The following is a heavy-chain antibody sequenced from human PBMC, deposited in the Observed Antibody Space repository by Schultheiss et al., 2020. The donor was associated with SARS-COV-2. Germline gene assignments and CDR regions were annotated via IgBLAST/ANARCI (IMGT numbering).Heavy chain of an antibody. CDR2: ISYDGSDK. CDR1: GFTFSSHA. Sequence: GESLKISCAASGFTFSSHAMDWVRQAPGKGLEWVAVISYDGSDKYYADSVKGRFTISRDNSKNTLYLHMNSLRAEDTAMYYCARDRDDYYMDVWGKGTTVTVSS. J-gene: IGHJ6*03. CDR3: ARDRDDYYMDV. V-gene: IGHV3-30*01.